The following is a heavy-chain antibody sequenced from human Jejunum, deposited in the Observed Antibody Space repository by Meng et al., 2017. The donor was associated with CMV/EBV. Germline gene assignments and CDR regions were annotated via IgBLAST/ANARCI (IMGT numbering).Heavy chain of an antibody. CDR3: AREWIWSGPMED. V-gene: IGHV4-4*07. Sequence: QVHLKESGPGLVTPSETLSLTCTVSGGSINTYFWSWMRQPAGKGLEWIGRVSPSGSTEYNPSLESRVTLSVDTSENQLSLKVNSVTAADTAVYFCAREWIWSGPMEDWGQGTLVTVSS. D-gene: IGHD3-3*01. CDR2: VSPSGST. CDR1: GGSINTYF. J-gene: IGHJ1*01.